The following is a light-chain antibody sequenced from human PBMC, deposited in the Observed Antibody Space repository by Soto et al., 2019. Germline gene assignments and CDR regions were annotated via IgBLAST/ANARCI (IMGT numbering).Light chain of an antibody. V-gene: IGLV2-14*01. CDR3: SSYTNIKTRACV. CDR1: SGDIGSYNR. J-gene: IGLJ1*01. CDR2: EVT. Sequence: QSALTQPASVSGSPGQSITISCTGTSGDIGSYNRVSWYQQHPGKAPKLIIYEVTDRPSGVSNRFSGSKSGNTASLTISGLQAEDEAEYYCSSYTNIKTRACVSGTGTKLTVL.